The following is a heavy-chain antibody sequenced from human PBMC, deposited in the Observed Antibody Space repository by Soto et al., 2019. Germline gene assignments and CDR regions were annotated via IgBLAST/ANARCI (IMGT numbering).Heavy chain of an antibody. Sequence: EVQLVESGGDLVQRGGSLKLSCTGLGFNFSGSALHWVRQPSGKGLEWVGRIRGRAKKYATSYATPVRGRFYLSRDDSKNTAFLQMNSLRDEDTGVYFCCGRGGDSLQDIWGQGTLVTVSS. D-gene: IGHD4-17*01. J-gene: IGHJ4*02. V-gene: IGHV3-73*01. CDR2: IRGRAKKYAT. CDR1: GFNFSGSA. CDR3: CGRGGDSLQDI.